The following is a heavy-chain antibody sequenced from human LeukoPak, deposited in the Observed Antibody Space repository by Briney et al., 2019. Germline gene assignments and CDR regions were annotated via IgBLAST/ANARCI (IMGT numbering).Heavy chain of an antibody. Sequence: GGSLRLSCAASGFTFSSYWMSWVRQAPGKGLEWVANIKQDGSEKYYVDSVKGRFTISRDNAKNSLYLQMNSLRAEDTAVYYCARDGIAVAGEYFDYWGQGTLVTVSS. CDR2: IKQDGSEK. CDR1: GFTFSSYW. CDR3: ARDGIAVAGEYFDY. J-gene: IGHJ4*02. V-gene: IGHV3-7*01. D-gene: IGHD6-19*01.